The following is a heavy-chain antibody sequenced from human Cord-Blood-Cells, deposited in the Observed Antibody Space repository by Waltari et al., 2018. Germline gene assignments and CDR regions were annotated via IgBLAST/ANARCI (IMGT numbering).Heavy chain of an antibody. CDR2: INHSGST. J-gene: IGHJ5*02. Sequence: QVQLQQWGAGLLKPSETLSLTCAVYGGSFSGYYWSWIRQPPGKGLEWIGEINHSGSTNYNPSLKSRVTISVDTSKNQFSLKLSSVTAADTAVYYCVRGHGANWGLGSWFDPWGQGTLVTVSS. CDR3: VRGHGANWGLGSWFDP. D-gene: IGHD7-27*01. V-gene: IGHV4-34*01. CDR1: GGSFSGYY.